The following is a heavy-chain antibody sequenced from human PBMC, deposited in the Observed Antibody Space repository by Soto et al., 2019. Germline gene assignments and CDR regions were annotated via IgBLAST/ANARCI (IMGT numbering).Heavy chain of an antibody. CDR2: ISYDGSNE. CDR3: AREGRSGYYAGYFHC. J-gene: IGHJ4*02. D-gene: IGHD3-22*01. V-gene: IGHV3-30-3*01. CDR1: GFTFSTYA. Sequence: QVQLVESGGGVVQPGRSLRLSCSASGFTFSTYAMYWVRQAPGKGLEWVAVISYDGSNEYYADSVKGRFTISRDNSDDTLYLQMNTLRAEDTAVYYCAREGRSGYYAGYFHCWGQGTLVTVSS.